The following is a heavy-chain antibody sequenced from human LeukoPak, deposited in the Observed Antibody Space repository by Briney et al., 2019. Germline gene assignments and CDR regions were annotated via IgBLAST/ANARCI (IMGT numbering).Heavy chain of an antibody. D-gene: IGHD5-18*01. J-gene: IGHJ4*02. Sequence: PGRSLRLSCAASGFTFSSYGMHWVRQAPGKGLEWVAVISYDGSNKYYADSVKGRFTISRDNSKNTLYLQMNTLRAEDTALYYCAKDIRRGDNYGYDQFAYWGQGTLVTVSS. V-gene: IGHV3-30*18. CDR1: GFTFSSYG. CDR3: AKDIRRGDNYGYDQFAY. CDR2: ISYDGSNK.